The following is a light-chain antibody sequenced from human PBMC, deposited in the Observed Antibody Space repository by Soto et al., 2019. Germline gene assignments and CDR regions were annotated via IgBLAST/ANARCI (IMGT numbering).Light chain of an antibody. J-gene: IGLJ2*01. CDR2: DVS. V-gene: IGLV2-14*03. CDR3: SSYTSSSTFDVV. CDR1: SSDVGGYNY. Sequence: QSALTQPASVSGSPGQSITISCTGTSSDVGGYNYVFWYQHHPGKAPKLMIYDVSNRPSGISNRFSGSKSGNTASLTISGLQAEDEADYYCSSYTSSSTFDVVFGGGTQLTVL.